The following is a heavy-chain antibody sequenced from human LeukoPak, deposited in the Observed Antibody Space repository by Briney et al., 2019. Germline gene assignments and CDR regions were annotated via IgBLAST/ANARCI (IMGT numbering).Heavy chain of an antibody. CDR1: GYRFTSYW. V-gene: IGHV5-51*01. D-gene: IGHD3-9*01. J-gene: IGHJ4*02. Sequence: GESLKISCKGSGYRFTSYWIGWGRKLPGKGLEWMGIIYPGDSDTRYSPSFQGQVTISADKSISTPYLQWSSLKASDTAMYYCARYILTGYRHFDYWGQGTLVTVSS. CDR2: IYPGDSDT. CDR3: ARYILTGYRHFDY.